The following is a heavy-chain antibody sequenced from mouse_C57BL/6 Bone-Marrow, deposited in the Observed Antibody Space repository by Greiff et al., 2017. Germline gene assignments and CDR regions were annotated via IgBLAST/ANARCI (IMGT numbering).Heavy chain of an antibody. CDR2: IHPNSGST. Sequence: QVQLQQPGAELVKPGASVKLSCKASGYTFTSYWMHWVKQRPGQGLEWIGMIHPNSGSTNYNEKFKSKATLTVDKSSSTAYMQRSSLTSEDSAVYYCARGLLRRNYFDYWGQGTTLTVSS. CDR3: ARGLLRRNYFDY. CDR1: GYTFTSYW. D-gene: IGHD2-3*01. J-gene: IGHJ2*01. V-gene: IGHV1-64*01.